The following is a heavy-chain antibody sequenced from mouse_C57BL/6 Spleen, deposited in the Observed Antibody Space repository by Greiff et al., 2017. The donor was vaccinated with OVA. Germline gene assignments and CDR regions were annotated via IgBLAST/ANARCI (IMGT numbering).Heavy chain of an antibody. Sequence: QVQLQQSGAELVRPGASVKLSCKASGYTFTDYYINWVKQRPGQGLEWIARIYPGSGNTYYNEKFKGKATLTAEKSSSTAYMQRSSLTSEDAAVYCCAGWIYYDDDCFDYWGQGTTLTVSS. CDR3: AGWIYYDDDCFDY. V-gene: IGHV1-76*01. CDR1: GYTFTDYY. D-gene: IGHD2-4*01. CDR2: IYPGSGNT. J-gene: IGHJ2*01.